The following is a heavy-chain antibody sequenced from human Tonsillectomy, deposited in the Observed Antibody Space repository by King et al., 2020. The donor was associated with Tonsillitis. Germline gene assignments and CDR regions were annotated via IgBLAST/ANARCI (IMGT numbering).Heavy chain of an antibody. CDR2: INHSGST. Sequence: VQLQQGGAGLLKPSETLYLTCEVCGGSFSGYYWNWIRQPPGKGLEWIGEINHSGSTNYNPSLKSRVTIPVDTSKNKFSLKLSAVTAADTAVYYCARGTVLLVYAIFDYWGQGSLVTVSS. J-gene: IGHJ4*02. D-gene: IGHD2-8*01. CDR3: ARGTVLLVYAIFDY. CDR1: GGSFSGYY. V-gene: IGHV4-34*01.